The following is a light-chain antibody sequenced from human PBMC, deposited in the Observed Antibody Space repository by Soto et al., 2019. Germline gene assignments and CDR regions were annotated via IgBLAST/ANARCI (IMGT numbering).Light chain of an antibody. V-gene: IGLV2-14*01. Sequence: QSALTQPASVSGSPGQSITISCTGTSSDVGGYNYVSWYQQHPGKAPKLMIYEVSNRPSGVSHRFSGSKSGNTASLTISGLQAEDEADYYCSSYTTISTLVFGGGTKLTVL. CDR2: EVS. CDR3: SSYTTISTLV. J-gene: IGLJ2*01. CDR1: SSDVGGYNY.